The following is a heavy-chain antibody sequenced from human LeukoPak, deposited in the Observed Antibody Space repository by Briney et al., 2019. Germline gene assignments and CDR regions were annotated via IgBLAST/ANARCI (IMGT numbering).Heavy chain of an antibody. V-gene: IGHV4-59*01. CDR1: GGSISSYY. CDR2: ICYSGSS. J-gene: IGHJ5*01. D-gene: IGHD6-13*01. CDR3: ARGSLTGSSSSWFDY. Sequence: SETLSLTCTVSGGSISSYYWSWIRQPPGKGLEWIGYICYSGSSTYNPSLKRRVTLSVDTSKNQFSLKLSSVTAADSGVYCCARGSLTGSSSSWFDYWGQGTLVTVSS.